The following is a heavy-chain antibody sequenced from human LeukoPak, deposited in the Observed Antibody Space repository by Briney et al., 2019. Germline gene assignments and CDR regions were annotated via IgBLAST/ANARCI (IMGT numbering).Heavy chain of an antibody. J-gene: IGHJ3*02. CDR2: IYYSGST. D-gene: IGHD3-22*01. CDR1: GGSISSYY. Sequence: PLETLSLTCTVSGGSISSYYWSWIRQPPGKELEWIGYIYYSGSTNYNPSLKSRVTISVDTPKNQFSLNLSSVTAADTAVYYCARPSRTGSGWDAFDIWGQGTMVTVSS. CDR3: ARPSRTGSGWDAFDI. V-gene: IGHV4-59*08.